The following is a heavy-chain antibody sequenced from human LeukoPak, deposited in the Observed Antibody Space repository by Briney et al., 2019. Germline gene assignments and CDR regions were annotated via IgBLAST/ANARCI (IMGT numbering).Heavy chain of an antibody. J-gene: IGHJ4*02. D-gene: IGHD3-22*01. Sequence: SETLSLTCTVSGGSISSYYWSWTRQPPGKGLEWIGYIYYSGSTNYNPSLKSRVTISVDTSKNQFSLKLSSVTAADTAVYYCARDIYYYDSSGSRVFDHWGQGTLVTVSS. V-gene: IGHV4-59*01. CDR1: GGSISSYY. CDR2: IYYSGST. CDR3: ARDIYYYDSSGSRVFDH.